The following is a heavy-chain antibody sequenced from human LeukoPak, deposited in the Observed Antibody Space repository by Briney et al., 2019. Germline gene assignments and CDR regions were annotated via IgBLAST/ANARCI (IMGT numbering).Heavy chain of an antibody. Sequence: PGGSLRLSCAASGFTFSRYAMSWVRPAPGKGLEGVSAHSGRGGSTYYADSVKGQFTTTRDNSKNTLYLQMNSLRAEDTAVYYCAKDPGGSYYYDSSGYFPYYFDGCGQGCLVTVSS. CDR1: GFTFSRYA. D-gene: IGHD3-22*01. CDR3: AKDPGGSYYYDSSGYFPYYFDG. J-gene: IGHJ4*02. CDR2: HSGRGGST. V-gene: IGHV3-23*01.